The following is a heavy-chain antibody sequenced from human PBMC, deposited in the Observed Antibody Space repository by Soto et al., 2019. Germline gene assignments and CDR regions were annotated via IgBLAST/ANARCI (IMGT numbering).Heavy chain of an antibody. V-gene: IGHV1-8*01. J-gene: IGHJ4*02. CDR1: GYTFTSYD. CDR3: ARVYSTVTTFGPHEYLDY. Sequence: QVQLVQSGAEVKKPGASVKVSCKASGYTFTSYDINWVRQATGQGLEWMGWMNPNSGNTGYAQKFQGRVTMTRNTSISTAYMELSSLRSEDTAVYYCARVYSTVTTFGPHEYLDYWGQGTLVTVSS. CDR2: MNPNSGNT. D-gene: IGHD4-17*01.